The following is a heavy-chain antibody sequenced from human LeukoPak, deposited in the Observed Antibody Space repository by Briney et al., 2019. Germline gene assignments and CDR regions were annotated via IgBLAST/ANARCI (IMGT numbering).Heavy chain of an antibody. V-gene: IGHV4-38-2*01. J-gene: IGHJ4*02. CDR3: ARAYGDYLDY. CDR1: GYSISSGYY. CDR2: IYHSGST. D-gene: IGHD4-17*01. Sequence: SETLSLTCAVSGYSISSGYYWGWIRQPPGKGLEWIGSIYHSGSTYYNPSLKSQLTISVDTSKNQFSLKLSSVTAADTAVYYCARAYGDYLDYWGQGTLVTVSS.